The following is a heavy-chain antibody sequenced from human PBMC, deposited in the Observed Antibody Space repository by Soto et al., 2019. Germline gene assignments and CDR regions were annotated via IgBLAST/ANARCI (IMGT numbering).Heavy chain of an antibody. V-gene: IGHV5-51*01. D-gene: IGHD3-10*01. Sequence: GESLKISCKGSGSSFTSYWIGWVRQMPGKGLELVGIIYPGDSDTRYSPSFQGQVTMPADKSTTTAYLQRSSLKASDTSLYYYGKVGIGEHEPLDIWRQGTIVAVAS. J-gene: IGHJ3*02. CDR3: GKVGIGEHEPLDI. CDR1: GSSFTSYW. CDR2: IYPGDSDT.